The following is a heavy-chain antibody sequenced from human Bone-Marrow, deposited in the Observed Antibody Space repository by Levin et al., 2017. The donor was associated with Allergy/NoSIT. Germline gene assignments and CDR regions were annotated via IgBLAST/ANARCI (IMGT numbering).Heavy chain of an antibody. CDR3: ARGIVAGGTYGMDV. J-gene: IGHJ6*02. D-gene: IGHD6-13*01. CDR1: GGSISSIGYY. V-gene: IGHV4-39*07. Sequence: GSLRLSCTVSGGSISSIGYYWGWIRQPPGKGLEWIGTIHHSGSTYYNPSLKSRVTISVDTSKNQFSLNLTSVTAEDTDVYYCARGIVAGGTYGMDVWGQGTTVTVSS. CDR2: IHHSGST.